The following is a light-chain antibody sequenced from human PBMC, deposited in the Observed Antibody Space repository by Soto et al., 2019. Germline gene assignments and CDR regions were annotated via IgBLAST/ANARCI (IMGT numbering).Light chain of an antibody. J-gene: IGKJ2*02. CDR3: RQYYDSLCT. CDR1: QSVSRNY. CDR2: DAS. V-gene: IGKV3-20*01. Sequence: EIVLTQSPGTLSLSPGERATLSCRASQSVSRNYLAWYQQKPGQAPRLLIYDASTWATGIPDRFSGSASGADFALTISRLEPEDFAVYYCRQYYDSLCTFGQGTKLEI.